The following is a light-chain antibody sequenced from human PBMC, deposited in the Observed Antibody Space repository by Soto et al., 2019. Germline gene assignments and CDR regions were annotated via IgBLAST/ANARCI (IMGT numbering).Light chain of an antibody. CDR1: QSVSSN. J-gene: IGKJ4*01. CDR3: QQYGSSPLT. V-gene: IGKV3-20*01. Sequence: EIVMTQSPATLSVSPGERATLSCRASQSVSSNLAWYQQKPGQAPRLLIYDASSRATGIPDRFSGSGSGTDFTLTISRLEHEDFAVYYCQQYGSSPLTFGAGTKVDIK. CDR2: DAS.